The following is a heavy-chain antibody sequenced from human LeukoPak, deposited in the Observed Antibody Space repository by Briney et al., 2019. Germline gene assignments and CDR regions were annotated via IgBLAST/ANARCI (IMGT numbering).Heavy chain of an antibody. J-gene: IGHJ6*03. CDR3: AKSWGSTRPYYNYMDV. CDR1: GFTFSSYA. Sequence: GGSLRLSCAASGFTFSSYAMMWLRQAPGKGLEWVSAISGGTTLYADSVKGRFTISRDNSKNTLYLQMSSLRVEDTAVYYCAKSWGSTRPYYNYMDV. D-gene: IGHD1-26*01. V-gene: IGHV3-23*01. CDR2: ISGGTT.